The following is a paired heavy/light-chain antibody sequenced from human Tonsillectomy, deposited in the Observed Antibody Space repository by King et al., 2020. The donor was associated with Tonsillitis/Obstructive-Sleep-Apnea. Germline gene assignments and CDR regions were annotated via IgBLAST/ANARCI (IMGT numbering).Light chain of an antibody. J-gene: IGLJ3*02. CDR2: EDN. Sequence: NFMLTQPHSVSESPGKTVTVSCTRSSGSIASNYVQWYQQRPGSAPTTVIYEDNQRPSGVPDRFSGSIDSSSNSASLTISGLKTEDEADYYCQSYDSGNQRVFGGGTKLTVL. CDR1: SGSIASNY. V-gene: IGLV6-57*01. CDR3: QSYDSGNQRV.
Heavy chain of an antibody. CDR1: GGSFSGYY. Sequence: QVQLQQWGAGLLKPSETLSLTCGVYGGSFSGYYWSWIRQPPGKGLEWIGEIDHTGSTNYNPSLTSRVTISVDTSKNRFSLRLTSVTAADTAVYYCARFSTHDFPYYMDVWGKGTTVTVSS. J-gene: IGHJ6*03. CDR3: ARFSTHDFPYYMDV. V-gene: IGHV4-34*01. CDR2: IDHTGST. D-gene: IGHD3-3*01.